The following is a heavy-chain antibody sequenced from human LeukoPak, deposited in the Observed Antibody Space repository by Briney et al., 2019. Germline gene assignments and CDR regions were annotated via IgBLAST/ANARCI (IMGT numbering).Heavy chain of an antibody. V-gene: IGHV1-8*01. J-gene: IGHJ5*02. CDR3: ASQITMVRGVILNWFDP. Sequence: ASVKVSCKASGYTFTSYDINWVRQATGQGLEWMGSMNPNSGNTGYAQKFQGRVTMTRNTSISTAYMELSSLRSEDTAVYYCASQITMVRGVILNWFDPWGQGTLVTVSS. D-gene: IGHD3-10*01. CDR1: GYTFTSYD. CDR2: MNPNSGNT.